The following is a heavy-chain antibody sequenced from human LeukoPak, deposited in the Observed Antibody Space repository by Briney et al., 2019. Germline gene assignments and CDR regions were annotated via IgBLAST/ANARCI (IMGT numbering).Heavy chain of an antibody. J-gene: IGHJ4*02. V-gene: IGHV1-2*02. CDR1: GYTFTGYY. Sequence: ASVKVSCKASGYTFTGYYMHWVRQAPGQGLEWMGWINPNSGGTNYAQKFQGRVTITRNTSISTAYMELSSLRSEDTAVYYCVYYDSSGYYYGYFDYWGQGTLVTVPS. CDR3: VYYDSSGYYYGYFDY. CDR2: INPNSGGT. D-gene: IGHD3-22*01.